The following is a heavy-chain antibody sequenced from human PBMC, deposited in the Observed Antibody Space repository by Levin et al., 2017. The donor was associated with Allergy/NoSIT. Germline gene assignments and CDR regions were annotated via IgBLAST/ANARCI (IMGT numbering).Heavy chain of an antibody. V-gene: IGHV3-30*18. CDR3: AKLMTTADYYYGMDV. J-gene: IGHJ6*02. Sequence: GGSLRLSCAASGFTFSNYAMHWVRQAPGKGLEWVALISYDGSNKYYADSVKGRFTVSGDNSKNTLYLQMNSLRAEDTAVYYCAKLMTTADYYYGMDVWGQGTTVTVSS. D-gene: IGHD4-11*01. CDR2: ISYDGSNK. CDR1: GFTFSNYA.